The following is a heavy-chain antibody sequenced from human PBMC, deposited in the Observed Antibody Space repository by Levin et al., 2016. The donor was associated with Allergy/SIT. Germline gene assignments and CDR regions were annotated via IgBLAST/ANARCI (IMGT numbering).Heavy chain of an antibody. V-gene: IGHV3-30*04. CDR2: ISYDGNNK. D-gene: IGHD5-24*01. Sequence: GGSLRLSCGASGFTFSSYAMHWVRQAPGKGLEWVAVISYDGNNKYYADSVKGRFTISRDNSKNTLYLQMNSLRGEDTAFYYCAKRALDGYNSPLHYWGQGTLVTVSS. CDR3: AKRALDGYNSPLHY. J-gene: IGHJ4*02. CDR1: GFTFSSYA.